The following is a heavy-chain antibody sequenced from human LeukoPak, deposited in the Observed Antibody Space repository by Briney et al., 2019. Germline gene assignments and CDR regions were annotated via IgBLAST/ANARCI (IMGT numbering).Heavy chain of an antibody. CDR3: ARVLRYCSGGNCYSGGLGYMDV. D-gene: IGHD2-15*01. CDR1: GFTFSSYA. V-gene: IGHV3-23*01. Sequence: PGGSLRLSCAASGFTFSSYAMSWVRQAPGKGLEWVSAISGSGGSTYYADSAKGRFTISRDNSKNTLYLQMNSLRAEDTAVYYCARVLRYCSGGNCYSGGLGYMDVWGKGTTVTVSS. J-gene: IGHJ6*03. CDR2: ISGSGGST.